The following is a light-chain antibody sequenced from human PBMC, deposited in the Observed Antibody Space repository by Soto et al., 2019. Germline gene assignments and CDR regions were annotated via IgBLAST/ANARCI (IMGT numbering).Light chain of an antibody. CDR3: SSYTTSNTRQIV. CDR1: SSDVGGYNY. CDR2: DVS. V-gene: IGLV2-14*03. Sequence: QSALTQPASVSGSPGQSITISCTGTSSDVGGYNYVSWYQHRPGKAPKLMIYDVSNRPSGVSNRFSGSKSGNTASLTISGLQPEDEADYYCSSYTTSNTRQIVFGTGTKVTV. J-gene: IGLJ1*01.